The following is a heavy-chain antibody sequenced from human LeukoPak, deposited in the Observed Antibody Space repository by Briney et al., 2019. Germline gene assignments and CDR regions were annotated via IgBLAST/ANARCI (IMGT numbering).Heavy chain of an antibody. CDR3: AGSWFYRDYFEY. V-gene: IGHV3-30*03. Sequence: GGSLRLSCAASGFPFSSYGMHWVRQAPGKGLEWVAVLSYDGSNEYYADSVKGRFTISRDNSKNTLYLQMNSLRVEDTAVYYCAGSWFYRDYFEYWGQGALVTVSS. J-gene: IGHJ4*02. CDR2: LSYDGSNE. D-gene: IGHD3-10*01. CDR1: GFPFSSYG.